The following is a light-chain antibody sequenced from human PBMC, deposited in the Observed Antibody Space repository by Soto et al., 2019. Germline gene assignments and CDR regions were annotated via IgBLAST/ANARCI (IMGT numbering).Light chain of an antibody. CDR1: SSDFGGTNY. V-gene: IGLV2-8*01. Sequence: QSALTQPPSASGSPGQSVTISCTGASSDFGGTNYVSWYQQHPGKAPKLMIFEVTKRPSGVPDRFSGSKSGNTASQTVSGLQAEDEADYYCTSYAGSYADVVFGGGTKLTVL. CDR2: EVT. CDR3: TSYAGSYADVV. J-gene: IGLJ2*01.